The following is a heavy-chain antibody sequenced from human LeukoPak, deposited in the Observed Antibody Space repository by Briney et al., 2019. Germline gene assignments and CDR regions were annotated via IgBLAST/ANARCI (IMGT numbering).Heavy chain of an antibody. D-gene: IGHD3-10*01. V-gene: IGHV3-30*03. CDR2: ISYDGSNK. CDR1: GFAVRSYG. CDR3: AVIRGVIH. J-gene: IGHJ4*02. Sequence: GGSLRLSCAASGFAVRSYGMDWGRQAPGKGLEWVAVISYDGSNKYYADSVKGRFTISRDNSKNTLYLQMNSLRAEDTAVYYCAVIRGVIHWGQGTLVSVSS.